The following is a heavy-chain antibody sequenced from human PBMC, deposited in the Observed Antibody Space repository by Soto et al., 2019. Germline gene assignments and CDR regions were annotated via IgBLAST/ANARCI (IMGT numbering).Heavy chain of an antibody. CDR3: AKVSLGALTFTDYYYYGLDV. J-gene: IGHJ6*02. D-gene: IGHD1-26*01. V-gene: IGHV3-23*01. CDR2: ISGGDGST. Sequence: GGSLRLSCAASGFTFSTYAMNWVRQAPGKGLEWVSAISGGDGSTYYADSVKGRVTISRDNSKNTLYLQMNSLRAEDTAVYYCAKVSLGALTFTDYYYYGLDVWRQGTTVTVSS. CDR1: GFTFSTYA.